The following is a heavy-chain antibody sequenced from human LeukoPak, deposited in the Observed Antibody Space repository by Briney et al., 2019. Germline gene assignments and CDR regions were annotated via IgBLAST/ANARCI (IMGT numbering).Heavy chain of an antibody. V-gene: IGHV1-8*02. J-gene: IGHJ4*02. CDR2: MNPNSGNT. CDR3: ASLAVAGNSGDY. CDR1: GGTFSSYA. Sequence: GASVKVSCKASGGTFSSYAISWVRQATGQGLEWMGWMNPNSGNTGYAQKFQGRVTMTRDTSISTAYMELSRLRSDDTAVYYCASLAVAGNSGDYWGQGTLVTVSS. D-gene: IGHD6-19*01.